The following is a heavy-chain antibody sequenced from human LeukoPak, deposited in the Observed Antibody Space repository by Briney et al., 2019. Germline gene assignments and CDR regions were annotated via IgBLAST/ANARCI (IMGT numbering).Heavy chain of an antibody. D-gene: IGHD2-2*01. Sequence: SETLSLTCTVSGGSISSYYWSWIRQPAGKGLEWIGRIYTSGSTNYNPSLKSRVTISVDTSKNQFSLKLSSVTAADTAVYYCARGLELGYCSSTSCYHFDYWGQGTLVTVSS. V-gene: IGHV4-4*07. J-gene: IGHJ4*02. CDR3: ARGLELGYCSSTSCYHFDY. CDR1: GGSISSYY. CDR2: IYTSGST.